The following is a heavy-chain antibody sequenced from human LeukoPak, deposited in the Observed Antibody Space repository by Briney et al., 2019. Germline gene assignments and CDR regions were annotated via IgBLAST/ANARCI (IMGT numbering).Heavy chain of an antibody. CDR1: GFTFGSYA. J-gene: IGHJ6*02. V-gene: IGHV3-23*01. Sequence: GGSLRLSCAASGFTFGSYAMSWVRQAPGKGLEWVSAISGSGGSTYYADSVKGRFTISRDNSKNTLYLQMNSLRAEDTAVYYCAKGLWFGELLLGRYYYYYGMDVWGQGTTVTVSS. D-gene: IGHD3-10*01. CDR2: ISGSGGST. CDR3: AKGLWFGELLLGRYYYYYGMDV.